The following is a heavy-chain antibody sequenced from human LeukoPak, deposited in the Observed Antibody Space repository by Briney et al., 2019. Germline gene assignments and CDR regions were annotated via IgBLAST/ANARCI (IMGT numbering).Heavy chain of an antibody. CDR2: ISWNSGSI. Sequence: PGGSLRLSCAASGFTFDDYAMHWVRQAPGKGLEWVSGISWNSGSIGYADSVKGRFTISRDNAKNSLYLQMNSLRAEDMALYYCAKGYTPYSSSWYDYWGQGTLVTVSS. J-gene: IGHJ4*02. D-gene: IGHD6-13*01. CDR3: AKGYTPYSSSWYDY. V-gene: IGHV3-9*03. CDR1: GFTFDDYA.